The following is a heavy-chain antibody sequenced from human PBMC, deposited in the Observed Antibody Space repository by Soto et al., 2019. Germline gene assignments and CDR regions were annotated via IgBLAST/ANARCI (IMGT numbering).Heavy chain of an antibody. CDR2: INPNSGGT. CDR3: ARWSSIFRGAHIGPLAL. Sequence: VASVKVSCKPSGYTFSGYYIHWVRQAPGQGLEWMGWINPNSGGTNYAQNLQGRVTMTRDTSISTAFMELSNLRSDDTAVYYCARWSSIFRGAHIGPLALWGRGSLVTVSS. D-gene: IGHD3-10*01. CDR1: GYTFSGYY. J-gene: IGHJ4*02. V-gene: IGHV1-2*02.